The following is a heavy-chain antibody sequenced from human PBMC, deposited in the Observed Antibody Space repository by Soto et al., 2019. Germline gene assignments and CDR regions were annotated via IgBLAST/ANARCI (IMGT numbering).Heavy chain of an antibody. CDR1: GGTFSSYA. J-gene: IGHJ6*02. V-gene: IGHV1-69*13. CDR2: IIPIFGTA. Sequence: SVKVSCKASGGTFSSYAISWVRQAPGQGLEWMGGIIPIFGTANYAQKFQGRVTITADESTSTAYMELSSLRSEDTAVYYCARGRVVAKYYYYAMEVWGQGTTVTSP. D-gene: IGHD2-2*01. CDR3: ARGRVVAKYYYYAMEV.